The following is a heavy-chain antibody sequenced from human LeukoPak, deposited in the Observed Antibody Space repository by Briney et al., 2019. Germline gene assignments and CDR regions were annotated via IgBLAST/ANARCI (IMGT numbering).Heavy chain of an antibody. V-gene: IGHV4-59*12. Sequence: SETLSRTCSVSGSSITNYCWNWIRQPPGKGLEWIGYNCDSDNTDYKPSLKSRVTMSVDTSKNQFSLKLSSVTAADTAVYYCATAAAGTSTDLYYYYYYMDVWGKGTTVTVSS. CDR2: NCDSDNT. CDR1: GSSITNYC. CDR3: ATAAAGTSTDLYYYYYYMDV. J-gene: IGHJ6*03. D-gene: IGHD6-13*01.